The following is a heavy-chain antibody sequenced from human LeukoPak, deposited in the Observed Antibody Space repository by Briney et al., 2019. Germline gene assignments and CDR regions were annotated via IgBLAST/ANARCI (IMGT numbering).Heavy chain of an antibody. V-gene: IGHV3-74*01. J-gene: IGHJ3*02. CDR1: GFTFSSYA. CDR2: INSDGSST. D-gene: IGHD3-3*01. Sequence: GGSLRLSCAASGFTFSSYAMSWVRQAPGKGLVWVSRINSDGSSTSYADSVKGRFTISRDNAKNTLYLQMNSLRAEDTAVYYCALGSYYDFWSGYYFKAFDIWGQGTMVTVSS. CDR3: ALGSYYDFWSGYYFKAFDI.